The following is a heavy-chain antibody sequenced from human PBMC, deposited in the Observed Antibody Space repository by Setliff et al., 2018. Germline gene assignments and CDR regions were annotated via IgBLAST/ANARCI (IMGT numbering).Heavy chain of an antibody. D-gene: IGHD5-12*01. J-gene: IGHJ5*02. CDR2: IKQDGSEK. Sequence: PGGSLRLSCAASGFTFSSYWMSWVRQAPGKGLEWVANIKQDGSEKYYVDSVKGRFTISRDNAKNSLYLQMNSLRAEDTAVYYCARAPSTRGYSGYDSWGQGTLVTVSS. CDR3: ARAPSTRGYSGYDS. CDR1: GFTFSSYW. V-gene: IGHV3-7*01.